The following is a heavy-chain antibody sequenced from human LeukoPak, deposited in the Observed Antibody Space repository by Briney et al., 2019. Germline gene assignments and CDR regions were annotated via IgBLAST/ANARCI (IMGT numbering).Heavy chain of an antibody. Sequence: ASVKVSCKASGYTFTSYAMHWVRQAPGQRLEWMGWINAGNGNTKYSQKFQGRVTITRDTSASTAYMEPSSLRSEDTAVYHCARDPYYDFWSFDYWGQGTLVTVSS. V-gene: IGHV1-3*01. CDR2: INAGNGNT. CDR3: ARDPYYDFWSFDY. D-gene: IGHD3-3*01. J-gene: IGHJ4*02. CDR1: GYTFTSYA.